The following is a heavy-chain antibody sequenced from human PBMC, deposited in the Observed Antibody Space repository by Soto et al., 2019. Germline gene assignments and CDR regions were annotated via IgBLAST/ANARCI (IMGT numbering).Heavy chain of an antibody. CDR2: ISGSDNIT. CDR1: VFTFSSYA. J-gene: IGHJ6*02. Sequence: GESLKISCAASVFTFSSYAMSWVRQAPGKGLEWVSAISGSDNITYYADSVKGRFTISRDNSKNTLYLQMSSLRADDTAVYYCAPMGVWGQGTTVTVSS. CDR3: APMGV. V-gene: IGHV3-23*01.